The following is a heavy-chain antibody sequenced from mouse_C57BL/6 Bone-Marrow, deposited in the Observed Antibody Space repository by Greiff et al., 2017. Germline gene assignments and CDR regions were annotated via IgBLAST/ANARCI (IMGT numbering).Heavy chain of an antibody. CDR1: GFTFSSYA. Sequence: EVHLVESGEGLVKPGGSLKLSCAASGFTFSSYAMSWVRQTPEKRLEWVAYISSGGDYIYYADTVKGRFTISRDNARNTLYLQMSSLKSEDTAMDYCTRDRATVDWYFDVWGTGTTVTVSS. V-gene: IGHV5-9-1*02. J-gene: IGHJ1*03. CDR2: ISSGGDYI. CDR3: TRDRATVDWYFDV. D-gene: IGHD1-1*01.